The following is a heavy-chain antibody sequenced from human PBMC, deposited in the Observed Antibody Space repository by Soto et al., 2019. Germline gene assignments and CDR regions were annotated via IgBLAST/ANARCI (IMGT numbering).Heavy chain of an antibody. CDR2: IVVGSGNT. CDR3: VSLHGWLLPLFDYCMNV. Sequence: QMQLVQSGPEVKKPGTSVKVSCKASGFTFTSSAMQWVRQARGQRLEWIGWIVVGSGNTNYAQKFQERVTITRDMSTSTAYMQLSSLRFEDTAVYCCVSLHGWLLPLFDYCMNVWGQGTTVTVSS. V-gene: IGHV1-58*02. D-gene: IGHD2-15*01. CDR1: GFTFTSSA. J-gene: IGHJ6*02.